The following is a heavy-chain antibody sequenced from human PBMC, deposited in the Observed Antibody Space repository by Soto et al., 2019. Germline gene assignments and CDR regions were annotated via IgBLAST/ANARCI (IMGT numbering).Heavy chain of an antibody. CDR1: GFTFDDYA. CDR3: AKDRRGERSSRITQPYDY. V-gene: IGHV3-9*01. CDR2: ISWNSGSI. D-gene: IGHD3-10*01. Sequence: GGSLRLSCAASGFTFDDYAMHWVRQAPGKGLEWVSGISWNSGSIGYADSVKGRFTISRDNAKNSLYLQMNSLRAEDTALYYCAKDRRGERSSRITQPYDYWGQGTLVTVSS. J-gene: IGHJ4*02.